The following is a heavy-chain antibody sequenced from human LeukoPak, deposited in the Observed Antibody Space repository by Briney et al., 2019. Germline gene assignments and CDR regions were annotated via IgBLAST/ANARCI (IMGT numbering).Heavy chain of an antibody. CDR1: GFTFNTFS. J-gene: IGHJ4*02. Sequence: PGGSLRLSCAASGFTFNTFSLIWLRQAPGKGLEWVSSISSGSNYIYYADTVKGRFTISRDNAKNSLYLQMNSLRAEDTAVYYCARGGEQYYYDSSGYYTSDYWGQGTLVTVSS. CDR2: ISSGSNYI. CDR3: ARGGEQYYYDSSGYYTSDY. D-gene: IGHD3-22*01. V-gene: IGHV3-21*01.